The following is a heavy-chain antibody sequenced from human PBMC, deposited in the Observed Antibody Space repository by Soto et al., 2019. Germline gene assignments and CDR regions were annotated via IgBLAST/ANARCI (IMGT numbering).Heavy chain of an antibody. Sequence: SDALSLTWTVSGVSISSYYWSWIRQPPGKGLEWIGYIYYSGSTNYNPSLKSRVTISVDTSKNQFSLKLSSVTAADTAVYYCAVHYVWIFAYWGQGT. D-gene: IGHD3-10*02. CDR1: GVSISSYY. V-gene: IGHV4-59*01. J-gene: IGHJ4*02. CDR2: IYYSGST. CDR3: AVHYVWIFAY.